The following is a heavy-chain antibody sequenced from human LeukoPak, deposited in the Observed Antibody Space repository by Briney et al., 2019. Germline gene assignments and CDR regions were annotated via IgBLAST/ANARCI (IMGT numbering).Heavy chain of an antibody. Sequence: ASVKVSCKASGYTFTSYGISWVRQPPGQGLEWMGWISAYNGNTNYAQKLQGRVTMTTDTSTSTAYMELRSLRSDDTAVYYCARGHDFWSGYSSQPYYYYMDVWGKGTTVTVSS. CDR2: ISAYNGNT. CDR3: ARGHDFWSGYSSQPYYYYMDV. V-gene: IGHV1-18*01. CDR1: GYTFTSYG. D-gene: IGHD3-3*01. J-gene: IGHJ6*03.